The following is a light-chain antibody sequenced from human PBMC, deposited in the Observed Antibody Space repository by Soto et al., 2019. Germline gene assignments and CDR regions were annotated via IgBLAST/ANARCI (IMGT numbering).Light chain of an antibody. V-gene: IGLV1-47*01. J-gene: IGLJ2*01. CDR2: ENN. CDR3: AAWDGSLSGVV. Sequence: QSALTQPPSASGTPGQRVTISCSGSSSNIGNNYLYWFQQLPGTAPKLLIYENNRRPSGVPDRFSGSKSGTSASLAISGLRSDDEADYYCAAWDGSLSGVVFGGGTKLTVL. CDR1: SSNIGNNY.